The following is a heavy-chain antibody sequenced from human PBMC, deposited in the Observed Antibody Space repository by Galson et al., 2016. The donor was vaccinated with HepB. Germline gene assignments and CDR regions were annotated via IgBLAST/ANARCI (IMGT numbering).Heavy chain of an antibody. CDR3: ANHRG. D-gene: IGHD1-14*01. Sequence: MHWVRQAPGKGLEWVANINQGGGEKYYVDSVKGRFTISRDNSKNSLYLQMNSLRAEDTAVYYCANHRGWGQGTLVTVSS. J-gene: IGHJ4*02. CDR2: INQGGGEK. V-gene: IGHV3-7*03.